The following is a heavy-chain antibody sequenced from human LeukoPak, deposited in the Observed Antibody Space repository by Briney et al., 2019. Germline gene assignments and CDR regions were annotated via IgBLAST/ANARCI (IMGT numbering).Heavy chain of an antibody. CDR3: ARVSPYYYDSDY. CDR2: IIPIFGTA. J-gene: IGHJ4*02. V-gene: IGHV1-69*06. Sequence: GASVKVSCKASGGTFSNYAISWVRQAPGQGLEWMGGIIPIFGTANYAQKFRGRVTITADKSTRTAYMELSSLRSEDTAVYYCARVSPYYYDSDYWGQGTLVTVSS. CDR1: GGTFSNYA. D-gene: IGHD3-22*01.